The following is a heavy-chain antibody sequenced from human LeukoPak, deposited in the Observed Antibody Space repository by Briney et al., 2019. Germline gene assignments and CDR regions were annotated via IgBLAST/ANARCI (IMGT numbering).Heavy chain of an antibody. CDR2: ISGSGGST. Sequence: PGGSLRLSCAASGFTFSSYAMSWVRQAPGKGLEWVSAISGSGGSTYYADSVKGRFTISRDNSKNTPYLQMNSLRAEDTAVYYCAKDTYYGSGSYHNWFDPWGQGTLVTVSS. CDR3: AKDTYYGSGSYHNWFDP. CDR1: GFTFSSYA. V-gene: IGHV3-23*01. J-gene: IGHJ5*02. D-gene: IGHD3-10*01.